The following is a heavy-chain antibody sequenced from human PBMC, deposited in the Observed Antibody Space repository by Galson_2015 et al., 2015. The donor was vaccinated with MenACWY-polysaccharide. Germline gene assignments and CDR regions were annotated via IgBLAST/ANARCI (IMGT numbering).Heavy chain of an antibody. CDR2: ISYDGTNK. J-gene: IGHJ6*02. V-gene: IGHV3-30-3*01. Sequence: SLRLSCAASGSTFSTYAIHWVRQAPGKGLDWVAIISYDGTNKYYADSVKDRFTISRDNSKNTMYLQMNSLSAEDTAAYYCARTYCSRTSCYGMDVWGQGTTVTVSS. D-gene: IGHD2-2*01. CDR3: ARTYCSRTSCYGMDV. CDR1: GSTFSTYA.